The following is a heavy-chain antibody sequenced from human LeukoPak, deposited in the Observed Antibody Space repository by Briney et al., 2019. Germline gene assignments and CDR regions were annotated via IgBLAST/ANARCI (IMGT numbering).Heavy chain of an antibody. CDR1: GGSISSSGYY. D-gene: IGHD3-3*01. V-gene: IGHV4-39*07. CDR2: ISHSGST. CDR3: ARDLGDYWSGFRSYFFDY. Sequence: SETLSLTCTVSGGSISSSGYYWGWIRQPPGKGLEWIGSISHSGSTYYNASLKSRVRISVDTSKNQFSLKLSSVTAADTAVYYCARDLGDYWSGFRSYFFDYWGQGTLVTVSS. J-gene: IGHJ4*02.